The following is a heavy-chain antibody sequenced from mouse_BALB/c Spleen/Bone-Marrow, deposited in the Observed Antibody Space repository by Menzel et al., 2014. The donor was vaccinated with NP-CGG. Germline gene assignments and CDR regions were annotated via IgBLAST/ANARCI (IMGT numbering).Heavy chain of an antibody. Sequence: EVKLVESGGGLVQPGGSRKLSCAASGFTFSDYGLAWLRQAPGKGPEWVAFISNLAYSIYYADTVTGRFTISRENAKNTLYLEMSSLRSEDTAMYYCARDEGHYGAMDYWGQGTSVTVSS. J-gene: IGHJ4*01. CDR2: ISNLAYSI. D-gene: IGHD2-3*01. V-gene: IGHV5-15*02. CDR1: GFTFSDYG. CDR3: ARDEGHYGAMDY.